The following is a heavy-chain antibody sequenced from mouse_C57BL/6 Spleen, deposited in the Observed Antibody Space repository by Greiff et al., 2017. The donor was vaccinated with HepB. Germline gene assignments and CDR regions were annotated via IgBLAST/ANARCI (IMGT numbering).Heavy chain of an antibody. J-gene: IGHJ2*01. CDR1: GFTFSSYG. Sequence: DVKLQESGGDLVKPGGSLKLSCAASGFTFSSYGMSWVRQTPDKRLEWVATISSGGSYTYYPDSVKGRFTISRDNAKNTLYLQMSSLKSEDTAMYYCARESQTGFDYWGQGTTLTVSS. CDR2: ISSGGSYT. V-gene: IGHV5-6*02. D-gene: IGHD4-1*01. CDR3: ARESQTGFDY.